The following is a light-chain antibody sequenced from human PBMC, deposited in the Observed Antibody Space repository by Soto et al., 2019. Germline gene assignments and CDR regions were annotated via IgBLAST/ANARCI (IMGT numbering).Light chain of an antibody. CDR3: QQGHNWPLT. CDR2: GAS. J-gene: IGKJ2*01. V-gene: IGKV3-15*01. CDR1: QSISRE. Sequence: EIVMTQSPATLSVSPGESGTLSCRASQSISRELAWYQQKPGQPPRLLIYGASTRATGVPARFTGSGSGSDFTLTISGLQSEDFAFYYCQQGHNWPLTFRQGTRLEI.